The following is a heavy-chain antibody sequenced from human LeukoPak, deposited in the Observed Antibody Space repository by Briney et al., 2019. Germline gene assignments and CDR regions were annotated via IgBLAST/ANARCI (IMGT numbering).Heavy chain of an antibody. J-gene: IGHJ4*02. CDR1: GFTFSNAW. CDR3: NTGGYYQDY. Sequence: GGSLRLSCAGSGFTFSNAWVNWVRQAPGKGLEWVGRIKSNPDGGATDYVAPVKGRFTISRDDSKNTVYLQMSSLRTEDTAVYYCNTGGYYQDYWGQGTLVTVSS. CDR2: IKSNPDGGAT. V-gene: IGHV3-15*01. D-gene: IGHD1-26*01.